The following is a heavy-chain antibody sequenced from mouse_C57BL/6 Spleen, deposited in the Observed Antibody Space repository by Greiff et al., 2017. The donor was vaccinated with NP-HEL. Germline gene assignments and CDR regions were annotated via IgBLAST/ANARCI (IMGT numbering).Heavy chain of an antibody. D-gene: IGHD2-4*01. CDR1: GYTFTSYW. V-gene: IGHV1-53*01. J-gene: IGHJ4*01. Sequence: VQLQQPGTELVKPGASVKLSCKASGYTFTSYWMHWVKQRPGQGLEWIGNINPSNGGTNYNEKFKSKATLTVDKSSSTAYMQLSSLTSEDSAVYYCARYDYDGLYAMDYWGQGTSVTVSS. CDR2: INPSNGGT. CDR3: ARYDYDGLYAMDY.